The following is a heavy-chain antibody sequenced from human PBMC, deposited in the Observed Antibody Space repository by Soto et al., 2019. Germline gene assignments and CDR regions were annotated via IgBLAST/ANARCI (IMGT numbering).Heavy chain of an antibody. CDR1: GGTFSSYA. J-gene: IGHJ3*02. Sequence: QVQLVQSGAEVKKPGSSVKVSCKASGGTFSSYAISWVRQAPGQGLEWMGGIIPIFGTANYAQKFQGRVTITAGXXTXSXXMELSSLRSEDTAVYYCASGRGGGYSGYDSGAFDIWGQGTMVTVSS. CDR2: IIPIFGTA. D-gene: IGHD5-12*01. CDR3: ASGRGGGYSGYDSGAFDI. V-gene: IGHV1-69*12.